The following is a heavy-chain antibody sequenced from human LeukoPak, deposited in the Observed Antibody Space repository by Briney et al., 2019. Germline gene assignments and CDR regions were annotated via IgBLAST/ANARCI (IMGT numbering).Heavy chain of an antibody. D-gene: IGHD3-22*01. J-gene: IGHJ3*02. CDR2: ISSSGSTI. Sequence: PGGSLRLSCAASGFTFSSYSMNWVRQAPGKGLEWVSYISSSGSTIYYADSVKGRFTISRDNAKNSLYLQMNSLRAEDTAVYYCARDPITMIVVVRAPGAFDIWGQGTMVTVSS. CDR3: ARDPITMIVVVRAPGAFDI. CDR1: GFTFSSYS. V-gene: IGHV3-48*04.